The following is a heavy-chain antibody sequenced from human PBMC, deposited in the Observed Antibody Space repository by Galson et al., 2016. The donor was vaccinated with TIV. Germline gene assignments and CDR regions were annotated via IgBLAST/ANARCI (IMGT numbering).Heavy chain of an antibody. D-gene: IGHD3-22*01. V-gene: IGHV1-2*06. Sequence: SVKVSCKASGYMFIAYYIHWVRQAPGHWLEWMGRINPNSGGSNSAQKFQGRVTMTSDTSISTAYMELSGLTSDDTAVYYCAQAFYYDSSAYYFHFWGQGTLVSVSS. CDR1: GYMFIAYY. CDR2: INPNSGGS. CDR3: AQAFYYDSSAYYFHF. J-gene: IGHJ4*02.